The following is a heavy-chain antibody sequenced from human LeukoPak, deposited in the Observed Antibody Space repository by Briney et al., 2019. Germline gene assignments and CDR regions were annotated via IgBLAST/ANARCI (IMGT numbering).Heavy chain of an antibody. CDR2: IYSGGGT. CDR1: GFTLSAEY. J-gene: IGHJ5*02. D-gene: IGHD4-23*01. CDR3: ARGGPAYGGNHNWFDP. Sequence: PGGSLRLSCAASGFTLSAEYMSWVRQAAGRGLEWGSVIYSGGGTDYANSVKGRFTISRDTSKNTLFLQLSSLRAEDTAMYHCARGGPAYGGNHNWFDPWGQGTLVTVSS. V-gene: IGHV3-53*01.